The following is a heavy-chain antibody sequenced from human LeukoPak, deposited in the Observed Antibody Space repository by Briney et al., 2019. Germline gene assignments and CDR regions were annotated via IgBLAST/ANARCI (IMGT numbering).Heavy chain of an antibody. CDR1: GGAFSSYA. V-gene: IGHV1-69*04. Sequence: SVKVSCKASGGAFSSYAISWVRQAPGQGLEWMGRIIPILGIANYAQRFQGRVTITADKSTSTAYMELSSLRSEDTAVYYCARAGAVAGTYDAFDIWGQGTMVTVSS. D-gene: IGHD6-19*01. CDR2: IIPILGIA. CDR3: ARAGAVAGTYDAFDI. J-gene: IGHJ3*02.